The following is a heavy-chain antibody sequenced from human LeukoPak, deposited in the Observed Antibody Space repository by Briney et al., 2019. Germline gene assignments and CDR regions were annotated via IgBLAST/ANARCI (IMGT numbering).Heavy chain of an antibody. D-gene: IGHD6-19*01. CDR2: IGSRRNGGKT. CDR1: GFTFGDYA. CDR3: TRSPVAVADKCP. Sequence: PGGSLRLSCTASGFTFGDYAMTWFRQAPGRGLEWAAFIGSRRNGGKTEYAASVKGRFIISRDDSKSIAYLQMNSLKTEDTAVYYCTRSPVAVADKCPWGQGTLVTVSS. V-gene: IGHV3-49*03. J-gene: IGHJ5*02.